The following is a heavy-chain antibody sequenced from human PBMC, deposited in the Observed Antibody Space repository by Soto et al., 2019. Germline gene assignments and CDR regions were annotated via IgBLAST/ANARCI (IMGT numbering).Heavy chain of an antibody. V-gene: IGHV1-2*04. J-gene: IGHJ5*02. CDR1: RYTFAGDA. CDR2: INPNSGGT. D-gene: IGHD2-15*01. Sequence: KVSSKSCRYTFAGDAMHWVRQDPGQGLEWMGWINPNSGGTNYAQKCQGWVTXTXXTXXSTAYMELSRLRSDDTAVYYCAREYCSGGSCYSGTSFDPWGQGTLVTVSS. CDR3: AREYCSGGSCYSGTSFDP.